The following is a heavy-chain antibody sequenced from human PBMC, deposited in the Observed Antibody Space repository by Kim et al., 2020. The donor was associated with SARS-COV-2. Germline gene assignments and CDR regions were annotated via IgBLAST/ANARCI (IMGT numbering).Heavy chain of an antibody. D-gene: IGHD1-26*01. Sequence: CADSVKARFPLTTDNSQNTLYLQMNRLRAEDTAVYYCARAGSGSYFGALDYWGQGTLVTVSS. V-gene: IGHV3-30*01. J-gene: IGHJ4*02. CDR3: ARAGSGSYFGALDY.